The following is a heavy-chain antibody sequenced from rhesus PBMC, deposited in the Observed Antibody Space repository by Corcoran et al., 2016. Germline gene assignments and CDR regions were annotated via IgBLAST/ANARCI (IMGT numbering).Heavy chain of an antibody. CDR2: ITYSEST. CDR1: GSSTSSRYY. Sequence: QVQLQESGPGLVKPSETLSLICAVSGSSTSSRYYWRVIRQPPGKGREWVGYITYSESTDSNPSLTSRLTSSRDTSKNQISLKLSSVTAADPAVYYCAREAVTNNRFDVWGPGVLVTVSS. J-gene: IGHJ5-1*01. CDR3: AREAVTNNRFDV. V-gene: IGHV4-122*02. D-gene: IGHD4-23*01.